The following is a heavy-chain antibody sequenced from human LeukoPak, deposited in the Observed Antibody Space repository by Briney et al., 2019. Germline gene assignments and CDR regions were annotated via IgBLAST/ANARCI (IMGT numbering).Heavy chain of an antibody. CDR3: ARDHYYDYVWGSYRYQTLDS. CDR2: ISYDGSKI. Sequence: PGGSLRLSCAASGFTFSSYALHWVRQAPGKGLEWVALISYDGSKIYYADSVKGRFTISRDNSKNTLYLQIHSLRAEDTAVFYCARDHYYDYVWGSYRYQTLDSWGQGTLVTVSS. CDR1: GFTFSSYA. J-gene: IGHJ4*02. D-gene: IGHD3-16*02. V-gene: IGHV3-30-3*01.